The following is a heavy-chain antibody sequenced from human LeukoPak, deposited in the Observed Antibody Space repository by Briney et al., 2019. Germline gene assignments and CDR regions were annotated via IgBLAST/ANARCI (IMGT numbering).Heavy chain of an antibody. CDR1: GFTVSSNY. D-gene: IGHD6-19*01. CDR2: IYSGGST. Sequence: GGSLRLSCAASGFTVSSNYMSWVRQAPGKGLEWVSVIYSGGSTYYADSVKGRFTISRDNSKNTLYPQMNSLRAEDTAVYYCARGSVAGNYYYYGMDVWGQGTTVTVSS. V-gene: IGHV3-53*01. J-gene: IGHJ6*02. CDR3: ARGSVAGNYYYYGMDV.